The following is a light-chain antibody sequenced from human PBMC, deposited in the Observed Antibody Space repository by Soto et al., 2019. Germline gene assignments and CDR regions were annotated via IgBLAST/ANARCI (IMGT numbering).Light chain of an antibody. CDR2: DVS. V-gene: IGLV2-14*01. Sequence: QSVLTQPASVSGSPGQSITVSCTGTSSDVGGYNYVSWYQQHPGKAPKLMIYDVSNRPSGVSNRFSGSKSANTASLTISGLQAEDEADYYCSSYTSSSTYAFGTGTKVTVL. CDR1: SSDVGGYNY. CDR3: SSYTSSSTYA. J-gene: IGLJ1*01.